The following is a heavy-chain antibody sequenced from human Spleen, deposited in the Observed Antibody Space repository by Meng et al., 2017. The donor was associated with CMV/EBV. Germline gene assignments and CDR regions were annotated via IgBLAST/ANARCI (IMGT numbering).Heavy chain of an antibody. J-gene: IGHJ4*02. CDR2: ISYDGSNK. CDR3: AKDGYDSSGYYPDY. D-gene: IGHD3-22*01. Sequence: ASGVTVSSYGMHWVRQAPGKGLEWVAVISYDGSNKYYADSVKGRFTISRDNSKNTLYLQMNSLRAEDTAVYYCAKDGYDSSGYYPDYWGQGTLVTVSS. V-gene: IGHV3-30*18. CDR1: GVTVSSYG.